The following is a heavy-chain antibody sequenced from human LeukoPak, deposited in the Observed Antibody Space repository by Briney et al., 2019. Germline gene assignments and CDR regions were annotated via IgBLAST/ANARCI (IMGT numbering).Heavy chain of an antibody. CDR1: GFTFSSYA. Sequence: GGSLRLSCAASGFTFSSYAMSWVRQAPGKGLEWVSAISGSGGSTYYANSVKGRFTISRDNSKNTLYLQMNSLRAEDTAVYYCAKKVGYDFWSGPNYFDYWGQGTLVTVSS. CDR2: ISGSGGST. J-gene: IGHJ4*02. V-gene: IGHV3-23*01. CDR3: AKKVGYDFWSGPNYFDY. D-gene: IGHD3-3*01.